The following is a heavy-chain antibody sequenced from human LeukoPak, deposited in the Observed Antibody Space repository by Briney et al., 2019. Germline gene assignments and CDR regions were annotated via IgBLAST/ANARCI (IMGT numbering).Heavy chain of an antibody. CDR1: GFTFIDYD. D-gene: IGHD6-19*01. V-gene: IGHV3-13*01. CDR3: ARGGIQVSGIDEFDY. J-gene: IGHJ4*02. Sequence: GGSLRLSCAASGFTFIDYDMHWVRQVIGKGLEWVSAIGIRGDTHYSGSVKGRFTISRENAESSLYLQMNSLRAEDTTVYYCARGGIQVSGIDEFDYWGQGTLVTVSS. CDR2: IGIRGDT.